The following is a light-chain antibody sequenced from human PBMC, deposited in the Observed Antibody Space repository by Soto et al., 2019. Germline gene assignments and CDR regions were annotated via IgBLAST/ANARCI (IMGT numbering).Light chain of an antibody. CDR2: DAS. CDR1: LSISTR. CDR3: QQYSSFSRT. J-gene: IGKJ1*01. V-gene: IGKV1-5*01. Sequence: DIQMTQSPSTLSASVGDRVTITCRASLSISTRLAWYQQKPGKAPKLLMYDASSLESGVPSRFSGSGSGTEFTLTISSLQPDDFATYYCQQYSSFSRTFGQGTKVDIK.